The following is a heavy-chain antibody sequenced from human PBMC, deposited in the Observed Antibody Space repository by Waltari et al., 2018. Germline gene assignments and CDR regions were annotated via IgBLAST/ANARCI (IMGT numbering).Heavy chain of an antibody. CDR1: GGSFSGSY. J-gene: IGHJ5*02. CDR3: ARSNWGWNWFDP. Sequence: QVQLQQWGAGLLKPSETLSLTCAVYGGSFSGSYWSWIRQPPGKGLEWIGEINHSGSTNYNPSLKSRVTISVDTSKNQFSLKLSSVTAADTAVYYCARSNWGWNWFDPWGQGTLVTVSS. V-gene: IGHV4-34*01. CDR2: INHSGST. D-gene: IGHD7-27*01.